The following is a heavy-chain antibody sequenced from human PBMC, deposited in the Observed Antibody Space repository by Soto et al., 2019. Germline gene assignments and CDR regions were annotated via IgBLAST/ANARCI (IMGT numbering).Heavy chain of an antibody. CDR3: ANLPADIAEGYYYYNGIDV. CDR1: GFTFSSYA. V-gene: IGHV3-23*01. CDR2: ISGSGGST. Sequence: EVQLLESGGGLVQPGGSLRLSCAASGFTFSSYAMSWVRQAPGKGLEWVSAISGSGGSTYYADSVKGRFTITRDNSKNALYLQLNRLRAEDMAVYNSANLPADIAEGYYYYNGIDVWVQGTTVIVSS. J-gene: IGHJ6*02. D-gene: IGHD6-13*01.